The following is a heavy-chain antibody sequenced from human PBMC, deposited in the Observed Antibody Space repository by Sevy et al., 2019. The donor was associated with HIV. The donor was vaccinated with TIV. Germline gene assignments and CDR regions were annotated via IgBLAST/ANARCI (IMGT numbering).Heavy chain of an antibody. CDR2: IHYTGGT. Sequence: SETLSLTCTVSGGSLTSDDSYWSWIRQPPGKGLEWLGDIHYTGGTYYNPFLSSRIAMSVDRSEEQFSLRLSFLTATDTAFYSCANKRGYSHGPFDFWGQGILVTVSS. D-gene: IGHD5-12*01. CDR1: GGSLTSDDSY. J-gene: IGHJ4*02. V-gene: IGHV4-30-4*01. CDR3: ANKRGYSHGPFDF.